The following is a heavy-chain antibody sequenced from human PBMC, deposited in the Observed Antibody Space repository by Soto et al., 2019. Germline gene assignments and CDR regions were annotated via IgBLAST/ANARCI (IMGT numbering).Heavy chain of an antibody. Sequence: SETLSLTCTVSGGSISSSSYYWGWIRQPPGKGLEWIGSIYYSGSTYYNPSLKSRVTISVDTSKNQFSLKLSSVTAADTAVYYCARRDYYDSSGYYVFGYWGQGTLVTVSS. CDR3: ARRDYYDSSGYYVFGY. D-gene: IGHD3-22*01. CDR1: GGSISSSSYY. V-gene: IGHV4-39*01. J-gene: IGHJ4*02. CDR2: IYYSGST.